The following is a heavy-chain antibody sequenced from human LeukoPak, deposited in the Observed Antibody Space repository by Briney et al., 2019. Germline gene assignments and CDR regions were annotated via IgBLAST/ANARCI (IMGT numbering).Heavy chain of an antibody. V-gene: IGHV1-18*01. CDR1: GYTFNNYG. CDR2: VSPYNGDT. CDR3: AIRYQFSSGYFDY. J-gene: IGHJ4*02. D-gene: IGHD6-19*01. Sequence: ASVKVSCKASGYTFNNYGISWVRQAPGQGLEWMGWVSPYNGDTNYAQKFQGRVTMSTDPSTNTAYMELRSLRSDDTAVYYCAIRYQFSSGYFDYWGQGALVTVSS.